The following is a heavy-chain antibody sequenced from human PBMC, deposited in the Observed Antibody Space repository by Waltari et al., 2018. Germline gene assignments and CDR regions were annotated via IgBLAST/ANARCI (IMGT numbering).Heavy chain of an antibody. CDR2: IYYSGST. Sequence: QLQLQESGPGLVKPSETLSLTCTVSGGSISSSSYYWGWIRQPPGKGLEWIGRIYYSGSTYYNPSLKSRVTRSVDTSKNQFSLKLSSVTAADTAVYYCARESSSAGYFQHWGQGTLVTVSS. CDR3: ARESSSAGYFQH. V-gene: IGHV4-39*07. CDR1: GGSISSSSYY. J-gene: IGHJ1*01. D-gene: IGHD6-6*01.